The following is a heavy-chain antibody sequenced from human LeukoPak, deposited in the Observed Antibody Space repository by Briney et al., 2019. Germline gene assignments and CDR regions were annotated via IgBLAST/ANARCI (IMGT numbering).Heavy chain of an antibody. CDR1: GDSINSNNW. CDR2: IYHSGST. V-gene: IGHV4-4*02. J-gene: IGHJ4*02. CDR3: ARGHGVVLGYFDC. Sequence: SGTLSLTCAVSGDSINSNNWWSWVRQPPGKGLEWIGEIYHSGSTNYNPSLKSRVTLSVDKSSNQFSLNLRSVTAAGTAVYYCARGHGVVLGYFDCWGQGSLVTVSS. D-gene: IGHD2-15*01.